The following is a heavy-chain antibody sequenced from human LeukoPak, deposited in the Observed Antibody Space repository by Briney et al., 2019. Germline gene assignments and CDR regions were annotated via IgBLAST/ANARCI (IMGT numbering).Heavy chain of an antibody. CDR1: AFTFSTYS. Sequence: GGSLRLSCTASAFTFSTYSMNWVRQAPGKGLEWVSSITSSSSYIYYADSVKGRFTISRDNAKNSLYLQMNSLRAEDTAVYYCARVVVYDFWSGYYSGYYYYGMDVWGQGTTVTVSS. J-gene: IGHJ6*02. D-gene: IGHD3-3*01. V-gene: IGHV3-21*01. CDR3: ARVVVYDFWSGYYSGYYYYGMDV. CDR2: ITSSSSYI.